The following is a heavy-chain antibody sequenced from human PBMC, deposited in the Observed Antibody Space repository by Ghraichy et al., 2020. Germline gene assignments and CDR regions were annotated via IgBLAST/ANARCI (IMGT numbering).Heavy chain of an antibody. D-gene: IGHD1-26*01. V-gene: IGHV5-51*01. CDR2: IYPGDSDT. CDR1: GYSFTSYW. CDR3: ARQLEWELLTFDY. J-gene: IGHJ4*02. Sequence: GESLNISCKGSGYSFTSYWIGWVRQLPGKGLEWMGIIYPGDSDTRYSPSFQGQVTISADKSISTAYLQWSSLKASDTAMYYCARQLEWELLTFDYWGQGTLVTVSS.